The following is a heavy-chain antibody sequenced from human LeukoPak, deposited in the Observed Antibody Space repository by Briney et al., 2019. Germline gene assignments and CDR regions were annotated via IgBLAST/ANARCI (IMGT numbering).Heavy chain of an antibody. CDR1: GGSISSYY. J-gene: IGHJ4*02. V-gene: IGHV4-59*01. CDR2: IYYSGST. D-gene: IGHD6-13*01. CDR3: ARARYSSSWSRRDYFDY. Sequence: PSETLSLTCTVSGGSISSYYWSWIRQPPGKGLEWIGYIYYSGSTNYNPSLKSRVTISVDTSKNQFSLKLSSVTAADTAVYYCARARYSSSWSRRDYFDYWGQGTLVTVSS.